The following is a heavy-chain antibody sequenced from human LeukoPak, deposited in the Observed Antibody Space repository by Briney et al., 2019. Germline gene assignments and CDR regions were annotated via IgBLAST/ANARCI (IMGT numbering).Heavy chain of an antibody. D-gene: IGHD2-15*01. V-gene: IGHV4-34*01. CDR3: ARLAGTDY. Sequence: SETLSLTCAVYGGSFSGYYWSWIRQPPGKGLEWIGEINHSGSTNYNPSLKSRVTISVDTSKNQFSLKLSSVTAADTAVYYRARLAGTDYWGQGTLVTVSS. CDR1: GGSFSGYY. J-gene: IGHJ4*02. CDR2: INHSGST.